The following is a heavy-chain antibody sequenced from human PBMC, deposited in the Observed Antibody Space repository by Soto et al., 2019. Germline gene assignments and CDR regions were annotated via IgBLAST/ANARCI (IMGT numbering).Heavy chain of an antibody. CDR3: ATDRRDILTNGFVY. J-gene: IGHJ4*02. CDR2: ISWSSGSI. D-gene: IGHD3-9*01. V-gene: IGHV3-9*01. Sequence: EVQLVESGGGLIQPGRSLRLSCAASGFTFDDYAMHWVRQVPGKGLEWVSGISWSSGSIGYADSVKGRFTLSRDNTKNSLYLHMNNLRLEDTALYYCATDRRDILTNGFVYWGQATLVTVST. CDR1: GFTFDDYA.